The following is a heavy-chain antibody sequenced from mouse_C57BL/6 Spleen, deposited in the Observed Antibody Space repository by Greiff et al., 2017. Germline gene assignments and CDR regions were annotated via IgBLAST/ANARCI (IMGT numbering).Heavy chain of an antibody. CDR1: GFTFRDYG. CDR3: ARGYGYFGV. CDR2: ISSGSSTI. V-gene: IGHV5-17*01. Sequence: VHLVESGGGLVKPGGSLKLSCAASGFTFRDYGMHWVRQAPEKGLEWVAYISSGSSTIYYEDTVKGRFTISRDNAKKTLFLQMTGLRSEDTAMYYCARGYGYFGVWGTGTTVTVSS. J-gene: IGHJ1*03.